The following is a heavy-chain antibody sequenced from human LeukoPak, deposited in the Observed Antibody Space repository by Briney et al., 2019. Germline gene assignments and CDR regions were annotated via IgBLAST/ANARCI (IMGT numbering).Heavy chain of an antibody. J-gene: IGHJ5*02. D-gene: IGHD2-15*01. CDR3: ARAELGIEYCSGGSCYWSANWFDP. V-gene: IGHV3-23*01. Sequence: PGGSLRLSCAASGFTFSSYAMSWVRQAPGKGLEWVSAISGSGGSTYYADSVKGRFTISRDNSKNTLYLQMNSLRAEDTAVYYCARAELGIEYCSGGSCYWSANWFDPWGQGTLVTVSS. CDR1: GFTFSSYA. CDR2: ISGSGGST.